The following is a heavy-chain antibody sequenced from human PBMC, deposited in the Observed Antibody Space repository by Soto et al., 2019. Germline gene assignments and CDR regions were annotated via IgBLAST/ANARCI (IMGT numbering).Heavy chain of an antibody. CDR2: IWYDGSNK. CDR1: GFTFSSYG. V-gene: IGHV3-33*01. Sequence: QVQLVESGGGVVQPGRSLRLSCAASGFTFSSYGMHWVRQAPGKGLEWVAVIWYDGSNKYYADSVKGRFTISRDNSKNTLYLQMNSLRAEDTAVYYCARGRTQYYYYMDVWGKGTTVTVSS. CDR3: ARGRTQYYYYMDV. J-gene: IGHJ6*03.